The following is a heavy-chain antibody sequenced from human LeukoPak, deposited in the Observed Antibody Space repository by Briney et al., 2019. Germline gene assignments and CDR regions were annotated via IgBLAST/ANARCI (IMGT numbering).Heavy chain of an antibody. Sequence: PGGSLRLSCAASGFTFSSYSMNWVRQAPGKGLEWVSSISSSSSYIYYADSVKGRFTISRDNSKNTLYLQMNSLRAEDTAVYYCAKDRSSGWYGPGNFDYWGQGTLVTVSS. CDR3: AKDRSSGWYGPGNFDY. CDR2: ISSSSSYI. J-gene: IGHJ4*02. V-gene: IGHV3-21*04. D-gene: IGHD6-19*01. CDR1: GFTFSSYS.